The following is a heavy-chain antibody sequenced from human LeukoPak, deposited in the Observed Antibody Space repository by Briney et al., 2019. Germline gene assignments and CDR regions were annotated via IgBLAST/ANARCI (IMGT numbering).Heavy chain of an antibody. CDR3: ATVIHSSGWYGGFDY. D-gene: IGHD6-19*01. CDR2: FDPEDGET. CDR1: GYTLTELS. V-gene: IGHV1-24*01. J-gene: IGHJ4*02. Sequence: GASVKVSCKVSGYTLTELSMHWVRQAPGKGLEWMGGFDPEDGETIYAQKFQGRVTMTEDTSTDTAYMELSSMRSEDTAVYYCATVIHSSGWYGGFDYWGQGTLVTVSS.